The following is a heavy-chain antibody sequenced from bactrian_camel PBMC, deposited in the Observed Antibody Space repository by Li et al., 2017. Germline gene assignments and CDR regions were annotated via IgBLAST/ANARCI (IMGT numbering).Heavy chain of an antibody. CDR2: IVRSTGRT. CDR1: GYMHNIGC. J-gene: IGHJ4*01. CDR3: ATVRLGYLSDFRDGDWAN. Sequence: VQLVESGGGSVQAGGSLRLSCQASGYMHNIGCMAWFRQAPGNEREGVASIVRSTGRTTYADSVKGRFSISQDNAKNIVYLQMNSLRPEDSGTYSCATVRLGYLSDFRDGDWANWGQGTQVTVS. D-gene: IGHD4*01. V-gene: IGHV3S53*01.